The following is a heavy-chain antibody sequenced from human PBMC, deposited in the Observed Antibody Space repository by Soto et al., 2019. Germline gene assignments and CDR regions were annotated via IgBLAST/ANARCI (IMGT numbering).Heavy chain of an antibody. CDR1: AFVFREYA. J-gene: IGHJ4*02. CDR3: AQDTSTGYADR. V-gene: IGHV3-23*01. Sequence: EVHLLESGGDLVQPGGSLRLSCVASAFVFREYAMSWVRQAPGKGLEWVSTISRGGRYTHDADSVKGRFTISRDNSKNTLDLQMYSLRDEDTAVYYCAQDTSTGYADRWGQGTLVTVSS. CDR2: ISRGGRYT. D-gene: IGHD3-9*01.